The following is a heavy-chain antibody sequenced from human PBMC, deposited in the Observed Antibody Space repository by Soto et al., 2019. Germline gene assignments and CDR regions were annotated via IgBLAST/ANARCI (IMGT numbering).Heavy chain of an antibody. CDR2: ISAYNGNT. CDR3: ARDYFIAVAATFDY. CDR1: GYTFTSYG. D-gene: IGHD6-19*01. Sequence: VASVKVSCKTSGYTFTSYGISWVRQAPGQGLEWMGWISAYNGNTNYAQKFQGRVTMTTDTSTSTAYMELRSLRSDDTAMYYCARDYFIAVAATFDYWGQGTLVTVSS. V-gene: IGHV1-18*01. J-gene: IGHJ4*02.